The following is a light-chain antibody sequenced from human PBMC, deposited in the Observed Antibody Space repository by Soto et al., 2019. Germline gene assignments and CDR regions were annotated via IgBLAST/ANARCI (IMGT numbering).Light chain of an antibody. J-gene: IGKJ4*01. CDR1: QSVSNNY. Sequence: ENVLTQSPGTLSLSPGDRSSRSGLASQSVSNNYLAWHQQRPGQAPRLLIFGASNRATGVTDRFTGSASGTDFTITISRLQPEDFALYFCQQYASSPVTVGGGTQVEIK. CDR3: QQYASSPVT. CDR2: GAS. V-gene: IGKV3-20*01.